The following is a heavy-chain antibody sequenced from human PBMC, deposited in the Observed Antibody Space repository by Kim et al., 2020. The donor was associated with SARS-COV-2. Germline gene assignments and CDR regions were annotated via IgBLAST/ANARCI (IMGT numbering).Heavy chain of an antibody. Sequence: SETLSLTCTVSGGSISSSSYYWGWIRQPPGKGLEWIGSIYYSGSTYYNPSLKSRVTISVDTSKNQFSLKLSSVTAADTAVYYCARHDYDSSGYYYTRFSEYFQHWGQGTLVTVSS. CDR2: IYYSGST. V-gene: IGHV4-39*01. J-gene: IGHJ1*01. CDR1: GGSISSSSYY. D-gene: IGHD3-22*01. CDR3: ARHDYDSSGYYYTRFSEYFQH.